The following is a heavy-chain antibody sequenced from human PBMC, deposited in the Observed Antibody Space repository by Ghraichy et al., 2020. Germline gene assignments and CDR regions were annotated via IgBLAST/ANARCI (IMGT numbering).Heavy chain of an antibody. CDR3: ARLGRGTMVRGVIITDYYYGMDV. J-gene: IGHJ6*02. V-gene: IGHV1-18*04. D-gene: IGHD3-10*01. CDR2: ISAYNGNT. CDR1: GYTFTSYG. Sequence: ASVKVSCKASGYTFTSYGISWVRQAPGQGLEWMGWISAYNGNTNYAQKLQGRVTMTTDTSTSTAYMELRSLRSDDTAMYYCARLGRGTMVRGVIITDYYYGMDVWGQGTTVTVSS.